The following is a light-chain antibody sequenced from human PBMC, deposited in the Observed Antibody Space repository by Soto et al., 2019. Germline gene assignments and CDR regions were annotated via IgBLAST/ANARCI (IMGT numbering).Light chain of an antibody. CDR1: QSVSSN. V-gene: IGKV3-15*01. CDR3: QQYNNGRT. J-gene: IGKJ1*01. CDR2: GAS. Sequence: RVMSQSPSTLSVCPGERASLPCRASQSVSSNLAWYQQKPGQAPRLLIYGASTRATGIPARFSGSGSGTEFTLTISSLQSEDFAVYYCQQYNNGRTFGQGTNVDIK.